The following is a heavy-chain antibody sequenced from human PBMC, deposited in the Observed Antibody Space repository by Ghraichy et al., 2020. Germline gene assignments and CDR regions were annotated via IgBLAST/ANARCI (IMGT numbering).Heavy chain of an antibody. CDR1: GFTVSSNY. V-gene: IGHV3-66*02. CDR2: IYSGGST. D-gene: IGHD2-21*01. J-gene: IGHJ5*02. CDR3: ARDVAGEGFDP. Sequence: GGSLRLSCAASGFTVSSNYMSWVRQAPGKGLEWVSVIYSGGSTYYADSVKGRFTISRDNSKNTLYLQMNSLRAEDTAVYYCARDVAGEGFDPWGQGTLVTVSS.